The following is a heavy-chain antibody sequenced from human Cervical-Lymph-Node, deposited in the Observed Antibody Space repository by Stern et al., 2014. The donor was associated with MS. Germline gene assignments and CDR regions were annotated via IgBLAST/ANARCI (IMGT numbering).Heavy chain of an antibody. D-gene: IGHD2-15*01. CDR3: AKDRELVVVTFDS. CDR1: VFTFSDYA. J-gene: IGHJ4*02. Sequence: EVQLVYSGGVFVQPGGSLRLSCAASVFTFSDYAMSWVRKAPGKGLEWFSAMSLSGGSTFYADSVQGRFTISRDNSKNTRYLQMNSLRAEDTAVYYCAKDRELVVVTFDSWGQGTLVTVSS. CDR2: MSLSGGST. V-gene: IGHV3-23*04.